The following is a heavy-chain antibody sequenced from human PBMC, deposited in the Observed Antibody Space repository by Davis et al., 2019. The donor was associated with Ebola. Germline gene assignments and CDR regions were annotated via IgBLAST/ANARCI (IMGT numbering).Heavy chain of an antibody. CDR3: ARLNGISDAGYYDDIDV. CDR2: IYAGDSDT. D-gene: IGHD2-21*01. Sequence: PGGSLRLSCETSGYTFAQYWIGWVRQKPGKGLEWIGIIYAGDSDTKYNPSFQGQVTISVDKSISTTFLQWNTLSVAVSAMYYRARLNGISDAGYYDDIDVWGKGTTVTVS. V-gene: IGHV5-51*01. J-gene: IGHJ6*03. CDR1: GYTFAQYW.